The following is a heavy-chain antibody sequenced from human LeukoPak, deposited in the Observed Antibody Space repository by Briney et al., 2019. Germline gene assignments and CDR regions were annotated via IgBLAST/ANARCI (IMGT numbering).Heavy chain of an antibody. CDR2: VNTDGSTT. Sequence: QPGGSLRLSCAASGFTFSSYWMYWVRQAPGKGLVWVSRVNTDGSTTNSAESVKGRFTVSRDNAKNTLYLQMNSLRGEDTAVYYCASAIVGATSYWGQGTLVTVSS. CDR3: ASAIVGATSY. V-gene: IGHV3-74*01. D-gene: IGHD1-26*01. J-gene: IGHJ4*02. CDR1: GFTFSSYW.